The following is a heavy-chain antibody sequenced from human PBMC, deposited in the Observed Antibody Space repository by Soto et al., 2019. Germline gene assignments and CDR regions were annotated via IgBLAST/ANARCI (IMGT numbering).Heavy chain of an antibody. V-gene: IGHV3-23*01. D-gene: IGHD2-15*01. CDR1: GFSFSNYA. J-gene: IGHJ4*02. CDR2: ISGTGGST. CDR3: ARDIGNLRCSGGSCYYLDY. Sequence: PGGSLRLSCVASGFSFSNYALSWVRQAPGKGLEWVSSISGTGGSTYYADSVKGRFTISRDNAKNSLYLQMNSLRDEDTAVYYCARDIGNLRCSGGSCYYLDYWGQGTLVTVSS.